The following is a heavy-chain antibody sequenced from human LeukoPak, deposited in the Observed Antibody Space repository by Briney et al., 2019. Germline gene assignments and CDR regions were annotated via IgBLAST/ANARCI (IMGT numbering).Heavy chain of an antibody. Sequence: SETLSLTCTVSGGSISSGAYYWSWVRQLPEKGLDWIGYIGYTGDTYYNPSLRSRATISKDTSKTQFSLRLNSLTAADTAVYYCARVAAATTNPRFDFWGQGTLVTVSS. CDR3: ARVAAATTNPRFDF. D-gene: IGHD1-1*01. CDR1: GGSISSGAYY. V-gene: IGHV4-31*03. CDR2: IGYTGDT. J-gene: IGHJ4*02.